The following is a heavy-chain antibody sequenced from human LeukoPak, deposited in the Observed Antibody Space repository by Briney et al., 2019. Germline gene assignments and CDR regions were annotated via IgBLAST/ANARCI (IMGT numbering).Heavy chain of an antibody. V-gene: IGHV4-4*09. CDR2: IYTSGNT. CDR1: GGSISSYY. J-gene: IGHJ3*02. CDR3: ARPYSSGWSGAFDI. Sequence: SETLSLTCAVSGGSISSYYWSWIRQPPGKGLEWIGNIYTSGNTNYNPSLKSRVAISVDTSKNQFSLKLNSVTAADTAVYYCARPYSSGWSGAFDIWGQGTMVTVSS. D-gene: IGHD6-19*01.